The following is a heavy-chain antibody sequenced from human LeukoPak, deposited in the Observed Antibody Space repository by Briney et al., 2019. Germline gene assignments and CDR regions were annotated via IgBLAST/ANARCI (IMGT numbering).Heavy chain of an antibody. CDR3: AKDSIAVAGTPYYYYMDV. CDR1: VFTFDDYG. Sequence: GGSLRLSCAASVFTFDDYGMHWVRPAPGKGLEWVSLISWDGGSTYYADSVKGRFTISSDNSKNSLYLQMNSLTSEHTALYYCAKDSIAVAGTPYYYYMDVWGKGTTVTVSS. D-gene: IGHD6-19*01. CDR2: ISWDGGST. J-gene: IGHJ6*03. V-gene: IGHV3-43D*03.